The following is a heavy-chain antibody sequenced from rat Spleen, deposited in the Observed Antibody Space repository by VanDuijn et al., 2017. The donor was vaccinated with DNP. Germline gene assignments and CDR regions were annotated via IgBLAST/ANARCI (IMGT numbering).Heavy chain of an antibody. CDR3: VTRGTGSDNWFAD. V-gene: IGHV4-2*01. CDR1: GFNFNDYW. J-gene: IGHJ3*01. CDR2: INEDSGTI. D-gene: IGHD5-1*01. Sequence: EVKLVESGGGLVQPGRSLKLSCAASGFNFNDYWMGWVRQAPGKGLEWIGEINEDSGTINYTPSLKDKFTISRDNAQNTLYLQMSKLGSEDSAIYYCVTRGTGSDNWFADWGQGTPVTVSS.